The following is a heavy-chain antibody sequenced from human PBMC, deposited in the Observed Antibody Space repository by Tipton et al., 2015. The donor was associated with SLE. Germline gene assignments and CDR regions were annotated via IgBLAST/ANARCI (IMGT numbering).Heavy chain of an antibody. CDR2: IWYEGRNK. CDR1: GFTFSTSA. Sequence: SLRLSCAASGFTFSTSAMHWVRQAPGKGLEWVAGIWYEGRNKFYADSVKGRFTISRDNSKNTVSLQMNSLRVEDTAVYFCAGGRGGEFLDYWGQGTLVTVSS. J-gene: IGHJ4*02. D-gene: IGHD3-16*01. CDR3: AGGRGGEFLDY. V-gene: IGHV3-33*01.